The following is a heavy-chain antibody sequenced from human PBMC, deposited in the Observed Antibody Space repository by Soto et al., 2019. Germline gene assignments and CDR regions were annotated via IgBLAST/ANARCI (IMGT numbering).Heavy chain of an antibody. V-gene: IGHV3-30*18. CDR2: ISYDGSNK. CDR3: AKARCYTTDCYVPDS. J-gene: IGHJ5*01. Sequence: PGGSLRLSCAASGFTFSSYGMHWVRQAPGKGLEWVAVISYDGSNKYYADSVKGRFTISRDNSKNTLYLQMNSLRAEDTAVYYCAKARCYTTDCYVPDSWGQGTLVTVSS. CDR1: GFTFSSYG. D-gene: IGHD3-16*02.